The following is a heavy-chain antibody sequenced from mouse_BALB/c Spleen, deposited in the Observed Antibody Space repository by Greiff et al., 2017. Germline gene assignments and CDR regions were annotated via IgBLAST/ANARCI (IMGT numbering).Heavy chain of an antibody. D-gene: IGHD3-3*01. V-gene: IGHV5-17*02. J-gene: IGHJ2*01. Sequence: EVQVVESGGGLVQPGGSRKLSCAASGFTFSSFGMHWVRQAPEKGLEWVAYISSGSSTIYYADTVKGRFTISRDNPKNTLFLQMTSLRSEDTAMYYCARDGTRYFDYWGQGTTLTVSS. CDR1: GFTFSSFG. CDR2: ISSGSSTI. CDR3: ARDGTRYFDY.